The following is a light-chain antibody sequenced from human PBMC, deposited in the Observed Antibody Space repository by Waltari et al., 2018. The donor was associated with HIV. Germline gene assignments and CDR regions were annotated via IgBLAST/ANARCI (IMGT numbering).Light chain of an antibody. V-gene: IGLV3-1*01. Sequence: SYDLTHPPSVSVSPGQTASIACSGDRLGSKPVSWYQQKPGQSPVELIYQDSQRPSGIPERFSGSNSGNTATLTVSATQALDEADYYCQTWDSGTVIFGGGTKLTVL. J-gene: IGLJ2*01. CDR2: QDS. CDR1: RLGSKP. CDR3: QTWDSGTVI.